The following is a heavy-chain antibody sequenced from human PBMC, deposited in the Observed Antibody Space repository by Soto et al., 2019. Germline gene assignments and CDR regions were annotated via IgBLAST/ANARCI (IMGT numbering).Heavy chain of an antibody. V-gene: IGHV3-23*01. CDR1: GFTFSSYA. J-gene: IGHJ3*02. CDR3: AKALPTYYYDSSGYDAFDI. Sequence: EVQLLESGGGLVQPGGSLRLSCAASGFTFSSYAMSWVRQAPGKGLEWVSAISGSGGSTYYADSVKGRFTISRDNSKKTMYLQMNSLRAEDTALYYCAKALPTYYYDSSGYDAFDIWGQGTMVTVSS. CDR2: ISGSGGST. D-gene: IGHD3-22*01.